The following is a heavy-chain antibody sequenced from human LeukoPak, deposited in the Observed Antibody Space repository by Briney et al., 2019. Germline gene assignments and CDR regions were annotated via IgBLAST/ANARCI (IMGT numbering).Heavy chain of an antibody. J-gene: IGHJ4*02. CDR3: AITYSSSSGEDY. Sequence: PSETLSLTCAVSGGSIGSSNWWSWVRQPPGKGLEWIGEIYHSGSTNYNPSLKSRVTISVDKSKNQFSLKLSSVTAADTAVYYCAITYSSSSGEDYWGQGTLVTVSP. V-gene: IGHV4-4*02. CDR1: GGSIGSSNW. CDR2: IYHSGST. D-gene: IGHD6-6*01.